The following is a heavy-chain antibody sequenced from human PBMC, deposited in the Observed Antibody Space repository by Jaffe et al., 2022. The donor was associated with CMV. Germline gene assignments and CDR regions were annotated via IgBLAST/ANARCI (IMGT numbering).Heavy chain of an antibody. D-gene: IGHD3-22*01. Sequence: EVQLVESGGGLVKPGGSLRLSCAASGFTFSSYSMNWVRQAPGKGLEWVSSISSSSSYIYYADSVKGRFTISRDNAKNSLYLQMNSLRAEDTAVYYCARGLMAYYYDSSGYYLDYWGQGTLVTVSS. CDR2: ISSSSSYI. J-gene: IGHJ4*02. CDR3: ARGLMAYYYDSSGYYLDY. CDR1: GFTFSSYS. V-gene: IGHV3-21*01.